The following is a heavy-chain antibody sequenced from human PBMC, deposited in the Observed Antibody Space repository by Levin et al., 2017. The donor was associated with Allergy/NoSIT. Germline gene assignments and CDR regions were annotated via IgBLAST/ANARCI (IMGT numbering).Heavy chain of an antibody. CDR3: ARASSLGVLLF. J-gene: IGHJ4*02. V-gene: IGHV4-4*07. CDR2: IFSDGTT. CDR1: DGSISSYS. D-gene: IGHD2/OR15-2a*01. Sequence: SQTLSLTCTVSDGSISSYSWSWIRQPAGKGLQYIGRIFSDGTTNYNPSLKSRVIMSIDTSKDQFSLKLSSVTAADTALYYCARASSLGVLLFWGQGTLVTVSS.